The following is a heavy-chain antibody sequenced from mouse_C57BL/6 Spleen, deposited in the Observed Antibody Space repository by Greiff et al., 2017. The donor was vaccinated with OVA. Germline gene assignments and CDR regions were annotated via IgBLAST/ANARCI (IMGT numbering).Heavy chain of an antibody. D-gene: IGHD2-10*02. Sequence: VKLMESGAELVKPGASVKISCKASGYAFSSYWLNWVKQRPGKGLEWIGQIYPGDGDTNYNGKFKGKATLTADKSSSTAYMQLSSLTSEDSAVYFCARWALERYFDYWGQGTTLTVSS. CDR2: IYPGDGDT. CDR3: ARWALERYFDY. CDR1: GYAFSSYW. J-gene: IGHJ2*01. V-gene: IGHV1-80*01.